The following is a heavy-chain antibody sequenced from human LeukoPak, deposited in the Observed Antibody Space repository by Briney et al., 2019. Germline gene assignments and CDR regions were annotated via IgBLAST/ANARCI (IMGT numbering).Heavy chain of an antibody. CDR2: IYYSGST. D-gene: IGHD5-18*01. J-gene: IGHJ4*02. V-gene: IGHV4-59*01. Sequence: PSETLSLTCTVPGGSISSYYWSWIRQPPGKGLEWIGYIYYSGSTNYNPSLKSRVTISVDTSKNPFSLKLSSVTAADAAVYYCARGGGYSYGYDYWGQGTLVTVSS. CDR3: ARGGGYSYGYDY. CDR1: GGSISSYY.